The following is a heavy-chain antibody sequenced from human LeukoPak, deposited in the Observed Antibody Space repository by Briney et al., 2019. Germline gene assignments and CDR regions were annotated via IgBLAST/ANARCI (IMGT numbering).Heavy chain of an antibody. J-gene: IGHJ4*02. D-gene: IGHD3-22*01. V-gene: IGHV3-23*01. Sequence: GGSLRLSCAASGFTFSSYGMSWVRPAPGKGLEWVSAISGSGGSTYYADSVKGRFTISRDNSKNTLYLQMNSLRAEDTAVYYCAKDWYYYDSSGYYYGGYWGQGTLVTVSA. CDR1: GFTFSSYG. CDR3: AKDWYYYDSSGYYYGGY. CDR2: ISGSGGST.